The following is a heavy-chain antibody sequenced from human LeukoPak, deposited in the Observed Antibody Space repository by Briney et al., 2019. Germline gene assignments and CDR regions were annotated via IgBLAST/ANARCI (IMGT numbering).Heavy chain of an antibody. Sequence: GGSLRLSCAASGFTFSSYAMTWVRQAPGKGLEWVSSLIDTGGSTYYAYSVKGRFTISRDNSKNTLYLQMNSLRAEDTALYYCAKGGMSSSGLDYWGQGTLVTVSS. CDR2: LIDTGGST. CDR1: GFTFSSYA. CDR3: AKGGMSSSGLDY. D-gene: IGHD6-19*01. J-gene: IGHJ4*02. V-gene: IGHV3-23*01.